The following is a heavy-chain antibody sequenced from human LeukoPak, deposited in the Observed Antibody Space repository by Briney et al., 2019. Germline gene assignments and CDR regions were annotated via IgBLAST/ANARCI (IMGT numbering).Heavy chain of an antibody. Sequence: GGSLRLSCAASGFTFSSYWMSWVRQAPGKGLEWVANIKQDGSEKYYVESVKGRFTISRDNAKNSLYLQMNSLRAEDTAVYYCAGVPAGDYYYYYMDVWGKGTTVTVSS. J-gene: IGHJ6*03. CDR1: GFTFSSYW. V-gene: IGHV3-7*01. CDR3: AGVPAGDYYYYYMDV. CDR2: IKQDGSEK.